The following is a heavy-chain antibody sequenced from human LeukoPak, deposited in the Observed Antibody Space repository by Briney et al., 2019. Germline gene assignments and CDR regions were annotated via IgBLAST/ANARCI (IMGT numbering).Heavy chain of an antibody. J-gene: IGHJ3*02. CDR3: ARDLMRVHDASDI. D-gene: IGHD2-8*01. V-gene: IGHV3-30*04. CDR1: GFTFSSYA. CDR2: ISYDGSNK. Sequence: GGSLRLSCAASGFTFSSYAMHWVRQAPGKGLEWVAVISYDGSNKYYADSVKGRFTISRDNSKNTLYLQMNSLRAEDTAVYYCARDLMRVHDASDIWGQGTMVTVSS.